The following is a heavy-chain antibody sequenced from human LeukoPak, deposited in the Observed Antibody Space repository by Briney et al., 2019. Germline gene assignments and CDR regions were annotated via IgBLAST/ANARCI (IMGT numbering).Heavy chain of an antibody. J-gene: IGHJ6*02. CDR2: ISTSSNTI. D-gene: IGHD3-10*01. CDR1: GFTFSSYN. Sequence: GGSLRLSCAASGFTFSSYNMNWVRQAPGKGLEWVLYISTSSNTIYYADSVKGRFTISRDNAKNSLYLQMNDLRAEDTAVYYCARVGSYGMDVWGQGTTVTVSS. CDR3: ARVGSYGMDV. V-gene: IGHV3-48*01.